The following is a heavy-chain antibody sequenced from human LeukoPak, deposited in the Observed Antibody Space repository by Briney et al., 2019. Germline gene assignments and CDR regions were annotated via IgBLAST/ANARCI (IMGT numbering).Heavy chain of an antibody. CDR1: GFTFSSYW. D-gene: IGHD2-15*01. Sequence: TGGSLRLSCAASGFTFSSYWMSWVRQAPGKGLEWVANIKQDGSEKYYVDSVKGRFTISRDNAKNSLYLQMNSLRAEDTAVYYCSREGGRDNWYFDLWGRGILVTVSS. V-gene: IGHV3-7*03. J-gene: IGHJ2*01. CDR3: SREGGRDNWYFDL. CDR2: IKQDGSEK.